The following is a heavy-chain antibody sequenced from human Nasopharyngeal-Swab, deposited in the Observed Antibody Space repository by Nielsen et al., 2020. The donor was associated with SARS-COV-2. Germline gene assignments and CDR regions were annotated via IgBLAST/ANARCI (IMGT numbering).Heavy chain of an antibody. CDR2: IYPGDSDT. CDR1: GYIFPAYW. V-gene: IGHV5-51*01. J-gene: IGHJ4*02. Sequence: GESLKISCTGSGYIFPAYWIAWVRQLPGKGLEWLGIIYPGDSDTTYSPSFQGRVTLSADKSINTAYLQWSSLQASDNGIYYCARGIDFDYWGQGTLVTVSS. CDR3: ARGIDFDY.